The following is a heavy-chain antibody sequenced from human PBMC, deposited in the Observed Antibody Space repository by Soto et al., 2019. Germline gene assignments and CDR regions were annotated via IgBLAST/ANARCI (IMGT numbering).Heavy chain of an antibody. CDR1: GYTFTGYY. D-gene: IGHD2-15*01. Sequence: ASVKVSCKTSGYTFTGYYLHWMRQAPGKGLEWMGWINPDTGGTDLTQKFQGWVTMTRDTSISTAYMELSNVKPEDTAVYYCARVCSGGSCYGVIDYWGQGTLVTVSS. J-gene: IGHJ4*02. V-gene: IGHV1-2*04. CDR3: ARVCSGGSCYGVIDY. CDR2: INPDTGGT.